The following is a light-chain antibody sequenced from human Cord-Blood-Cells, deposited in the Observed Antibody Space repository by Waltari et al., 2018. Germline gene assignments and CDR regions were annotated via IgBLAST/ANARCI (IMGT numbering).Light chain of an antibody. CDR3: QQYYSFPRT. V-gene: IGKV1D-8*01. Sequence: VIWMTQSTYLLSLSTGDRVTIRCRMSQGISSNLAWYQQNAGKATELLIYASSTLQSGVPSRFSGSGSGTDFTLTISCLQSEDFATYYCQQYYSFPRTFGQGTKVEIK. CDR2: ASS. CDR1: QGISSN. J-gene: IGKJ1*01.